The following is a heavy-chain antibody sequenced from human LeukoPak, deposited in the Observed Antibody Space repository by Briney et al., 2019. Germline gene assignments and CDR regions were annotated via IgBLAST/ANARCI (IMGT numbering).Heavy chain of an antibody. J-gene: IGHJ5*02. CDR1: GGSISSYY. CDR3: ATRADWFDP. Sequence: KPSETLSLTCTVSGGSISSYYWSWIRQPPGKGLEWIGYIYYSGSTNYNPSLKSRVTISVDTSKNQFSLKLKSVTAADTAVYFCATRADWFDPWGQGTLVTVSS. CDR2: IYYSGST. V-gene: IGHV4-59*12.